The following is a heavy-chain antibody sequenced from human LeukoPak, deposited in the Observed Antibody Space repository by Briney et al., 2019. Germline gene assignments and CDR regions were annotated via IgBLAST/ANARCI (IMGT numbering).Heavy chain of an antibody. D-gene: IGHD5-18*01. CDR3: ARDRADGYNYGDYFDN. V-gene: IGHV3-15*01. CDR2: IKSKTDGGTT. Sequence: GGSLRLSCAASGFTFSNAWMSWVRQAPGKGLEWVGRIKSKTDGGTTDYAAPVKGRFTISRDNSKNTVYLQMDSLRAEDTAAYYCARDRADGYNYGDYFDNWGQGTLVTVSS. CDR1: GFTFSNAW. J-gene: IGHJ4*02.